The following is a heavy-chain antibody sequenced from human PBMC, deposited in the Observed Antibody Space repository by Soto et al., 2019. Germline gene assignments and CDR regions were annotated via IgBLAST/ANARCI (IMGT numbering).Heavy chain of an antibody. CDR3: ERVVYDFWSGYYYYYMDV. Sequence: GGSLRLSCAASGFTFSSYDMHWVRQATGKGLEWVSAIGTAGDTYYPGSVKGRFTISRENAKNSLYLQMNSLRAGDTAVYYCERVVYDFWSGYYYYYMDVWGKGTTVTVSS. CDR2: IGTAGDT. D-gene: IGHD3-3*01. J-gene: IGHJ6*03. CDR1: GFTFSSYD. V-gene: IGHV3-13*01.